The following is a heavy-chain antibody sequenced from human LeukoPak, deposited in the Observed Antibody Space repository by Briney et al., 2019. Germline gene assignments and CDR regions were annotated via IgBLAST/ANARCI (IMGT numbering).Heavy chain of an antibody. CDR1: GGSISSYY. CDR3: ARHPVGADYWYFDL. D-gene: IGHD1-26*01. V-gene: IGHV4-4*09. CDR2: IYTSGSA. Sequence: PSETLSLTCTVSGGSISSYYWSWIRQPPGKGLEWIGYIYTSGSANYNPSLKSRVTISVDTSKNQFSLKLSSVTAADTAVYYCARHPVGADYWYFDLWGRGTLVTVSS. J-gene: IGHJ2*01.